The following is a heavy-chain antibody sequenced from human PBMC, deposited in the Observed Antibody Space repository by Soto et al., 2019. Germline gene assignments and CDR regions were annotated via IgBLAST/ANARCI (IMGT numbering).Heavy chain of an antibody. J-gene: IGHJ5*02. Sequence: VASVKVSCKASGYTFTSYAMHWVRQAPGQRLEWMGWINAGNGNTKYSQKFQGRVTITRNTSASTAYMELSSLRSEDTAVYYCARDKFGGSSSNWFDPWGQGTLVTVSS. CDR3: ARDKFGGSSSNWFDP. D-gene: IGHD6-19*01. CDR1: GYTFTSYA. V-gene: IGHV1-3*01. CDR2: INAGNGNT.